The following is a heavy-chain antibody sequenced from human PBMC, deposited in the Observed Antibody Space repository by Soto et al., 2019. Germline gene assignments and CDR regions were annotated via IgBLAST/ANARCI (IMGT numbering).Heavy chain of an antibody. V-gene: IGHV3-53*01. Sequence: EVQLVESGGGLIPPGGSLRLSCAASGFLVNSAYMTWVRQPPGKGLEWLSMINSDGSTVYAESVKCRFTISRDNSKNRLDLQMNSLRAEDTAMYYCVRSRYSFAWGYWGQGTLVIVTS. J-gene: IGHJ4*02. D-gene: IGHD5-18*01. CDR2: INSDGST. CDR1: GFLVNSAY. CDR3: VRSRYSFAWGY.